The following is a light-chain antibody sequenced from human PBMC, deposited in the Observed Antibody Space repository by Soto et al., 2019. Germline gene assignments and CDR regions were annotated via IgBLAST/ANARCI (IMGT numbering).Light chain of an antibody. CDR2: DVS. J-gene: IGLJ1*01. Sequence: QSVLTQPASASWSPGHSITISCSGTSSDVGGYNYVSWYQQHPGKAPKLMIYDVSNRPSGVSNRFSGSKSGNTASLTISGLQAEDEAYYYCSSYISTSTLNVFGTGTKLTIL. CDR3: SSYISTSTLNV. CDR1: SSDVGGYNY. V-gene: IGLV2-14*03.